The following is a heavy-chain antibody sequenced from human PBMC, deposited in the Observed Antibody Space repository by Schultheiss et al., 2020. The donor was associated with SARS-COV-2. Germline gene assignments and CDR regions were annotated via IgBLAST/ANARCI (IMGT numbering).Heavy chain of an antibody. CDR3: ARVYSGSYYGYFQH. Sequence: GESLKISCVASGFRFSSYAMSWVRQAPGKGLEWVSAIGATSSSPYYADSVKGRFTISRDNSKNTLYLQMNSLRAEDTAVYYCARVYSGSYYGYFQHWGQGTLVTVSS. J-gene: IGHJ1*01. D-gene: IGHD1-26*01. CDR2: IGATSSSP. V-gene: IGHV3-23*01. CDR1: GFRFSSYA.